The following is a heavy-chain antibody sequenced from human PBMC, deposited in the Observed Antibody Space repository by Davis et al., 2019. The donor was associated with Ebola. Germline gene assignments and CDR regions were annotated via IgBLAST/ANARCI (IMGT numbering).Heavy chain of an antibody. CDR1: GFTFSDYY. CDR2: ISSSGSTI. Sequence: GESLKISCAASGFTFSDYYMSWIRQAPGKGPEWVSYISSSGSTIYYADSVKGRFTISRDNAKNSLYLQMSSLRAEDTAVYYCARSLVVITTLRKHYYYYGMDVWGQGTTVTVSS. D-gene: IGHD3-22*01. CDR3: ARSLVVITTLRKHYYYYGMDV. J-gene: IGHJ6*02. V-gene: IGHV3-11*01.